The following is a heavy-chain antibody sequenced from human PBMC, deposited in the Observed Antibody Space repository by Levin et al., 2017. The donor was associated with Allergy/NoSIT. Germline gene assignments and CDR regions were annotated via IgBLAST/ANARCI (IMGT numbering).Heavy chain of an antibody. Sequence: ASVKVSCKASGYTFTGYYMHWVRQAPGQGLEWMGWINANSGGTNYAQKFQGRVTMTRDTSISTAYMELSRLRSDDTAVYYCAIIVVVPAPYGMDVWGQGTTVTVSS. J-gene: IGHJ6*02. V-gene: IGHV1-2*02. CDR2: INANSGGT. CDR1: GYTFTGYY. D-gene: IGHD2-2*01. CDR3: AIIVVVPAPYGMDV.